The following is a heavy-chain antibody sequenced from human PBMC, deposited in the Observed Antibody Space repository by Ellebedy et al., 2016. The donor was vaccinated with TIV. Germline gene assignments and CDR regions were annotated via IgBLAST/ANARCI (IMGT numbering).Heavy chain of an antibody. CDR2: IKQDGSEE. CDR1: GFTFSSYW. Sequence: PGGSLRLSCADSGFTFSSYWMSWVRQSPGKGLEWVATIKQDGSEEFYVDSVKGRFTISRDNAQNSLYLQMSSLRAEDTAIYDCVRGLTTVAAIFDYWGQGTLVTVSS. D-gene: IGHD4-23*01. CDR3: VRGLTTVAAIFDY. J-gene: IGHJ4*02. V-gene: IGHV3-7*01.